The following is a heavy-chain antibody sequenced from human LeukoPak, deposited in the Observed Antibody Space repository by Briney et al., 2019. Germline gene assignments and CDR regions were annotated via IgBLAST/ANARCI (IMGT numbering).Heavy chain of an antibody. V-gene: IGHV4-59*12. CDR2: IYYSGST. J-gene: IGHJ4*02. CDR3: ARDTNIPGVADY. Sequence: SETLSLTCTVSGGSISSYYWSWIRQPPGKGLEWIGYIYYSGSTNYNPSLKSRVTMSVDTSKNQFSLKLSSVTAADTAVYYCARDTNIPGVADYWGQGTLVTVSS. D-gene: IGHD2-21*01. CDR1: GGSISSYY.